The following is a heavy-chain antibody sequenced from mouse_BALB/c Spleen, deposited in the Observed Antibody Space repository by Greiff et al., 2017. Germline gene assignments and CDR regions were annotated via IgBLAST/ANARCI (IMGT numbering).Heavy chain of an antibody. CDR1: GFNIKDTY. Sequence: EVKVVESGAELVKPGASVKLSCTASGFNIKDTYMHWVKQRPEQGLEWIGRIDPANGNTKYDPKFQGKATITADTSSNTAYLQLSSLTSEDTAVYYCAAGLTGAWFAYWGQGTLVTVSA. CDR2: IDPANGNT. J-gene: IGHJ3*01. CDR3: AAGLTGAWFAY. V-gene: IGHV14-3*02. D-gene: IGHD4-1*01.